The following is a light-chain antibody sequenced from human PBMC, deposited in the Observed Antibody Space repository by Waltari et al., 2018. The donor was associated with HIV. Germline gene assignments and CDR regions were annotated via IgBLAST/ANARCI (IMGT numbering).Light chain of an antibody. V-gene: IGLV10-54*01. CDR1: KNNVGFQG. J-gene: IGLJ3*02. Sequence: QAGLTQPPSVSKALGQTATLTCTGDKNNVGFQGAAWLKHHQGHPPKLLSYRGNNRPSGVPDRFSASTSGKTASLNITGLQADDGADYYCASWDTRLNGWVFGGGTHLTVL. CDR2: RGN. CDR3: ASWDTRLNGWV.